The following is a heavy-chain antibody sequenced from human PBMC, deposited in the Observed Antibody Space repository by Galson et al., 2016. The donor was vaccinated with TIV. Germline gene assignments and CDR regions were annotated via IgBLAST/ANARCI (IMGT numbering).Heavy chain of an antibody. CDR2: IGYDGTTK. J-gene: IGHJ4*02. V-gene: IGHV3-33*01. Sequence: SLRLSCAVSGFSLKDYGTHWVRQAPGKGLEWVAVIGYDGTTKYYADSVNGRFTISRDTSTNTLSLQMNSLKTEDTAVYFCVRDWRGAGDYWGQGTLLTVSS. D-gene: IGHD4/OR15-4a*01. CDR3: VRDWRGAGDY. CDR1: GFSLKDYG.